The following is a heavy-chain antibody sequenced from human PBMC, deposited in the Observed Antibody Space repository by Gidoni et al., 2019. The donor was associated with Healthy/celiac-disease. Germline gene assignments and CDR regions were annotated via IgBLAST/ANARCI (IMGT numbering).Heavy chain of an antibody. D-gene: IGHD3-22*01. Sequence: EVQLLESGGGLVQPGGSLRLSCAASGFPFSSYAMSWVRQAPGKGLEWVSAISGSGGSTYYADSVKGRFTISRDNSKNTLYLQMNSLRAEDTAVYYCAKELSSGYYDYYYGMDVWGQGTTVTVSS. CDR2: ISGSGGST. J-gene: IGHJ6*02. CDR1: GFPFSSYA. V-gene: IGHV3-23*01. CDR3: AKELSSGYYDYYYGMDV.